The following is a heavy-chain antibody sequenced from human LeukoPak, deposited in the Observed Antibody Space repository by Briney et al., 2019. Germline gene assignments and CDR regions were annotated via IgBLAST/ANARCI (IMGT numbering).Heavy chain of an antibody. CDR3: ARGNTGTGDY. V-gene: IGHV3-74*01. CDR2: INTDGSIT. CDR1: GFTFSDYW. J-gene: IGHJ4*02. Sequence: GGSLRLSCAASGFTFSDYWMHWVRQVPGKGLVWVSRINTDGSITNHADSVKGRFTVSRGNAENILYLQMNSLRAEDTAVYYCARGNTGTGDYWGQGTLVTVSS. D-gene: IGHD1/OR15-1a*01.